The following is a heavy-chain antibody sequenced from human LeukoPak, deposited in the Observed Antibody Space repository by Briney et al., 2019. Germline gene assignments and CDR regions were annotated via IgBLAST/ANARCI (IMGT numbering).Heavy chain of an antibody. D-gene: IGHD2-15*01. J-gene: IGHJ5*01. CDR3: VREVVVAARINWFDS. Sequence: GGSLRLSCAAPGFIFSSYWMSWVRQAPGKGLEWVANIKTDGSEKYQVDSVKGRFTTSRDNAKNSLYLEMNSLRAEDTAVYFCVREVVVAARINWFDSWGQGTLVTVSS. V-gene: IGHV3-7*01. CDR2: IKTDGSEK. CDR1: GFIFSSYW.